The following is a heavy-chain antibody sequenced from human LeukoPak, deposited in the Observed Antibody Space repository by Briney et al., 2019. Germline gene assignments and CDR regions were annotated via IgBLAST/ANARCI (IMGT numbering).Heavy chain of an antibody. CDR2: IYHSGST. D-gene: IGHD3-22*01. V-gene: IGHV4-30-2*01. CDR1: GGSISSGGYY. Sequence: SETLSLTCTVSGGSISSGGYYWSWIRQPPGKGLEWIGYIYHSGSTYYNPSLKSRVTISVDRSKNQFSLKLSSVTAADTAVYYCARAATLYYYDSSGYYYDYFDYWGQGTLVTVSS. CDR3: ARAATLYYYDSSGYYYDYFDY. J-gene: IGHJ4*02.